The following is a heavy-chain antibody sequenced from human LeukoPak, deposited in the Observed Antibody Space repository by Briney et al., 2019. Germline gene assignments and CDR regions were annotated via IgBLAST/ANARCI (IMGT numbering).Heavy chain of an antibody. CDR1: GFTFSSYA. V-gene: IGHV3-23*01. J-gene: IGHJ3*02. D-gene: IGHD3-9*01. Sequence: GGSLRLSCAASGFTFSSYAMSWVRQAPGKGLEWVSAISGSGGSTYYADSVKGRFTISRDNSKNTLYLQMNSLRAEGTAVYYCARDPPYYDILMTSNAFDIWGRGTMVTVSS. CDR2: ISGSGGST. CDR3: ARDPPYYDILMTSNAFDI.